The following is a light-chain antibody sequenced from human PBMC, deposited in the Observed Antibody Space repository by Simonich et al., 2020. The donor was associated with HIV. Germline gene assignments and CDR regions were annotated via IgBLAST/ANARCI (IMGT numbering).Light chain of an antibody. Sequence: SYELTQPPSVSVSPGQTARITCSGDALPKQYAYWYQQKPGQAPVLVIYKDSERPSGIPKRFSGSSSGTTVTLTISGVQAEDEADYYCQSADNSGTYRAFGGGTKLTVL. J-gene: IGLJ3*02. V-gene: IGLV3-25*03. CDR2: KDS. CDR1: ALPKQY. CDR3: QSADNSGTYRA.